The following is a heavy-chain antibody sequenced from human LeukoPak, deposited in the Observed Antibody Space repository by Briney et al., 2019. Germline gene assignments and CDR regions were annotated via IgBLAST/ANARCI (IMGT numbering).Heavy chain of an antibody. CDR3: AKTSRSISVAAPYGMDV. J-gene: IGHJ6*02. V-gene: IGHV3-9*01. CDR1: ALSFDDYA. CDR2: ISWNRAII. D-gene: IGHD6-19*01. Sequence: PGGSLRLSCVPSALSFDDYAMHWVRQVPGKGLEWVSGISWNRAIIGYADSVKGRFVISRDNAKNFLYLQMNSLRPEDTALYYCAKTSRSISVAAPYGMDVWGQGTTVTVSS.